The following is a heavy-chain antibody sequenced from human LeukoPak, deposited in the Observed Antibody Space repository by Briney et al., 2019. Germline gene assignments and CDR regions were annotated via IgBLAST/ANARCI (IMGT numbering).Heavy chain of an antibody. CDR2: IYYSGST. J-gene: IGHJ4*02. CDR3: ARDLGSLRYFDW. V-gene: IGHV4-30-4*01. CDR1: GGSISSGGYY. Sequence: SENLSLTCTVSGGSISSGGYYWSWIRQPPGKGLEWIGYIYYSGSTYYNPSLKSRVTISVDTSKNQFSLKLSSVTAADTAVYYCARDLGSLRYFDWWGQGTLVTVSS. D-gene: IGHD3-9*01.